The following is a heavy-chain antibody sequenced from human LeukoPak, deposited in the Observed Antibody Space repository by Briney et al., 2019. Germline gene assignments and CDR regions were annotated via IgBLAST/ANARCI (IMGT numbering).Heavy chain of an antibody. CDR2: IYYSGST. J-gene: IGHJ4*02. CDR1: GGSISSSSYY. D-gene: IGHD3-22*01. Sequence: PSETLSLTCTVSGGSISSSSYYWGWIRQPPGKGLEWIGSIYYSGSTYYNPSLKSRVTISVDTPKNQFSLKLSSVTAADTAVYYCARAPYYYDSSGYYWLRAPFDYWGQGTLVTVSS. CDR3: ARAPYYYDSSGYYWLRAPFDY. V-gene: IGHV4-39*01.